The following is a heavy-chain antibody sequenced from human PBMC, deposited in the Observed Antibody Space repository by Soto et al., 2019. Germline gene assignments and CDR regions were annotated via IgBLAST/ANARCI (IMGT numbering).Heavy chain of an antibody. CDR1: GYTFTSYG. Sequence: ASVKVSCKASGYTFTSYGISWVRQAPGQGLEWMGWISAYNGNTNYAQKLQGRVTMTTDTSTSTAYMELRSLRSDDTAVYYCARECIAAAGTPPRRCFYYYGMDVWGQGTTVTVSS. CDR3: ARECIAAAGTPPRRCFYYYGMDV. V-gene: IGHV1-18*01. J-gene: IGHJ6*02. CDR2: ISAYNGNT. D-gene: IGHD6-13*01.